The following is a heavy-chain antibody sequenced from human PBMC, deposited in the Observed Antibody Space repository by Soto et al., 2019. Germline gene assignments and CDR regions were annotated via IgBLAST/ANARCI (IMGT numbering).Heavy chain of an antibody. D-gene: IGHD2-15*01. J-gene: IGHJ6*02. CDR3: ARQLVVVVAATEYYYYYGMDV. CDR1: GYSFTSYW. V-gene: IGHV5-10-1*01. CDR2: IDPSDSYT. Sequence: GESLKISCKGSGYSFTSYWISWVRQMPGKGLEWMGRIDPSDSYTNYSPSFQGHVTISADKSISTAYLQWSSLKASDTAMYYCARQLVVVVAATEYYYYYGMDVWGQGTTVTVSS.